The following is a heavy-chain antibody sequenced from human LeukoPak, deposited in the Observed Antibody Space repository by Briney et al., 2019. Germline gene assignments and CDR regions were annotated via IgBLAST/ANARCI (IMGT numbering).Heavy chain of an antibody. CDR1: GGSISSYY. J-gene: IGHJ4*02. Sequence: SETLSLTCTVSGGSISSYYWSWIRQPAGKGLEWIGRIYTSGSTNYSPSLKSRVTMSVDTSKNQFSLKLSSVTAADTAVYYCAARPWGPDSGYDDYWGQGTLVTVSS. CDR2: IYTSGST. V-gene: IGHV4-4*07. CDR3: AARPWGPDSGYDDY. D-gene: IGHD5-12*01.